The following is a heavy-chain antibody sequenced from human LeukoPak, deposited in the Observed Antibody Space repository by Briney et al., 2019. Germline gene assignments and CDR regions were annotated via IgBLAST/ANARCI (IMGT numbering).Heavy chain of an antibody. CDR3: ARDPNGDYIGAFDF. CDR2: IRGSGGST. D-gene: IGHD4-17*01. CDR1: GFTFSNYA. V-gene: IGHV3-23*01. Sequence: PGGSLRLSCAASGFTFSNYAMIWVRQTPGKGLEWVSAIRGSGGSTFYADSVKGRFTISRDNSKNTLYLQMNSLRAEDTAVYFCARDPNGDYIGAFDFRGQGTMVTVSS. J-gene: IGHJ3*01.